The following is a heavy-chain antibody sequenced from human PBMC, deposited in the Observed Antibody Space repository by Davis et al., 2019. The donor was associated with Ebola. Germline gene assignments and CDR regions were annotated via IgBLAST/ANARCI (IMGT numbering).Heavy chain of an antibody. CDR1: GFTFSSYS. D-gene: IGHD6-13*01. J-gene: IGHJ5*02. V-gene: IGHV3-21*01. CDR3: ARDLGNGGAAAGGNWFDP. Sequence: PGGSLRLSCAASGFTFSSYSMNWVRQAPGKGLEWVSSISSSSSYIYYADSVKGRFTISRDNAKNSLYLQMNSLRAEDTAVYYCARDLGNGGAAAGGNWFDPWGQGTLVTVSS. CDR2: ISSSSSYI.